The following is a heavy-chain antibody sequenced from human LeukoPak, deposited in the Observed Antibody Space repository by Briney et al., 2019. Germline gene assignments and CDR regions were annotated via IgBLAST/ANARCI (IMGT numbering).Heavy chain of an antibody. D-gene: IGHD3-3*02. CDR3: AKSRIFGVVIIIPVYFQH. Sequence: GSLRLSCAGSGFTFSRYTFNWVRQAPGRGLEWVSAISDDSKYIYYTDSVKGRFTISRDNARNSVYLQMNSLRAEDTAVYYCAKSRIFGVVIIIPVYFQHWGQGTLVTVSS. V-gene: IGHV3-21*04. CDR1: GFTFSRYT. J-gene: IGHJ1*01. CDR2: ISDDSKYI.